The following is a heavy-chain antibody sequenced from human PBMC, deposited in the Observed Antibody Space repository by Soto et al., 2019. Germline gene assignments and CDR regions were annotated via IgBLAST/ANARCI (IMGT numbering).Heavy chain of an antibody. CDR1: GGSISSYY. Sequence: SETLSLTCTVSGGSISSYYWSWIRQPPGKGLEWIGYIYYSGSTNYNPSLKSRVTISVDTSKNQFSLKLSSVTAADTAVYCCAREDSSGWYSNWFDPWGQGTLVTVSS. D-gene: IGHD6-19*01. CDR2: IYYSGST. J-gene: IGHJ5*02. CDR3: AREDSSGWYSNWFDP. V-gene: IGHV4-59*01.